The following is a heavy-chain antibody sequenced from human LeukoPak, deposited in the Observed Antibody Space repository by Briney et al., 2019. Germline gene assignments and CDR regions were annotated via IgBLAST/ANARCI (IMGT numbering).Heavy chain of an antibody. Sequence: PSETLSLTCTVSGGSISSYYWSWIRQPPGKGLEWIGYIYYSGSTNYNPSLKSRVTISVDTSKNQFSLKLSSVTAADTAVYYCARESNYLWYFDLWGRGTLVTVSS. J-gene: IGHJ2*01. V-gene: IGHV4-59*01. CDR1: GGSISSYY. CDR2: IYYSGST. D-gene: IGHD4-11*01. CDR3: ARESNYLWYFDL.